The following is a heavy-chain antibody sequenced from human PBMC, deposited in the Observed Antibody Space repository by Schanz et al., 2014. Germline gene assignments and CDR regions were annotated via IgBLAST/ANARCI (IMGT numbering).Heavy chain of an antibody. Sequence: QVLLVQSGAEIKEPGASVKVSCKASGYTFSGYFIHWVRQAPGHGLEWMGQIHPVTGGTKYAQKFQGRVTITRDTSITTGYLELSGLSSDAMSMYYCAREKAHGYSCFSWGQGTLVTVSS. CDR1: GYTFSGYF. V-gene: IGHV1-2*06. D-gene: IGHD5-12*01. J-gene: IGHJ4*02. CDR3: AREKAHGYSCFS. CDR2: IHPVTGGT.